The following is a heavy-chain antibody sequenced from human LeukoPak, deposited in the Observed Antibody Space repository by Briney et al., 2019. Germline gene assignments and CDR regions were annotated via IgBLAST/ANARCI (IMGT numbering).Heavy chain of an antibody. Sequence: PSETLSLTCAVSGGSISNTDHWNWVRQPPGTGLEWIGEMYHDGYTNYNPSLKSRVTMSVDKSKNRFSLKLTSVTAADTAVYYCARSRGAVAGWSFDIWGQGTVVTVSS. J-gene: IGHJ3*02. CDR2: MYHDGYT. CDR3: ARSRGAVAGWSFDI. CDR1: GGSISNTDH. D-gene: IGHD6-19*01. V-gene: IGHV4-4*02.